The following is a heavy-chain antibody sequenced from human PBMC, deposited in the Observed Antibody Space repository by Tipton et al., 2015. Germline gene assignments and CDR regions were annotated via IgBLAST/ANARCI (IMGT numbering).Heavy chain of an antibody. J-gene: IGHJ6*02. V-gene: IGHV1-8*01. CDR3: ASGDNIVWVASSYYYGLDV. Sequence: QVQLVQSGAEVKKPGASVKVSCKASGYTFSSYDINWVRQATGQGLEWMGWMNPNSGNTGYAQKFQGRVTMTRNTSISTAYMELSSLRSEDTAVYYCASGDNIVWVASSYYYGLDVWGQGTTVTVSS. CDR1: GYTFSSYD. CDR2: MNPNSGNT. D-gene: IGHD2-21*01.